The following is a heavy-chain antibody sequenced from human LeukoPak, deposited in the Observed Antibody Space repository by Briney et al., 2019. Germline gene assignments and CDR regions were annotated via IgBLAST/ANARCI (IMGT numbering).Heavy chain of an antibody. J-gene: IGHJ4*02. Sequence: SETLSLTCAVYSGSFSGYYWSWIRQPPGKGLEWIGEMNDRGSTRSSYNPSLKSRVTMSVDTSKNQFSLKLSSVTAADTAVYYCARGRDVLRFLEWYRVYFDYWGQGTQVTVSS. CDR1: SGSFSGYY. D-gene: IGHD3-3*01. CDR2: MNDRGSTRS. CDR3: ARGRDVLRFLEWYRVYFDY. V-gene: IGHV4-34*01.